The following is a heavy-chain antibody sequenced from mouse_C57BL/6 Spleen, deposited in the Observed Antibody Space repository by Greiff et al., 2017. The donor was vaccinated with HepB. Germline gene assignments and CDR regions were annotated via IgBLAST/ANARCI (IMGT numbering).Heavy chain of an antibody. CDR3: ARPLIYYDYEYYAMDY. V-gene: IGHV1-22*01. D-gene: IGHD2-4*01. CDR2: INPNNGGT. Sequence: EVQLQQSGPELVKPGASVKMSCKASGYTFTDYNMHWVKQSHGKSLEWIGYINPNNGGTSYNQKFKGKATLTVNKSSSTAYMELRSLTSEDSAVYYCARPLIYYDYEYYAMDYWGQGTSVTVSS. CDR1: GYTFTDYN. J-gene: IGHJ4*01.